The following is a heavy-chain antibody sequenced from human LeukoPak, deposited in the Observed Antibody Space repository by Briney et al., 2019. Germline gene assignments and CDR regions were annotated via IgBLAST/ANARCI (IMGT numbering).Heavy chain of an antibody. CDR3: AKAPVTTCSGAYCYPFDY. CDR2: ISGSGGST. D-gene: IGHD2-15*01. Sequence: GGSLRLSCAASGFTFSNYGMSWVRQAPGKGLEWVSAISGSGGSTYYADSLEGRFTISRDNSKNTLYLQMNSLRAEDAAVYYCAKAPVTTCSGAYCYPFDYWGQGTLVTVSS. J-gene: IGHJ4*02. CDR1: GFTFSNYG. V-gene: IGHV3-23*01.